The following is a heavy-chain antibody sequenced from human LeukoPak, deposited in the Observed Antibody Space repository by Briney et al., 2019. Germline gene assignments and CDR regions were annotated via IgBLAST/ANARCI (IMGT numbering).Heavy chain of an antibody. CDR2: ISGSGTIT. J-gene: IGHJ4*02. Sequence: PGGSLRLSCTASGFTFFNYAMNWVRQAPGKGLEWVSTISGSGTITYYADSVKGRFTISRDNSKNTLYLQMNSLRAEDTAVYYCAKDLYGSRQPRYFDYWGQGTLVTVSS. V-gene: IGHV3-23*01. D-gene: IGHD1-1*01. CDR1: GFTFFNYA. CDR3: AKDLYGSRQPRYFDY.